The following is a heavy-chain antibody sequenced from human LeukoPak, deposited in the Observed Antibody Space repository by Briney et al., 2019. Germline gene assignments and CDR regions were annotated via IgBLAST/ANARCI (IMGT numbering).Heavy chain of an antibody. Sequence: SETLSLTCSVSGDPVRSRNYYWGWIRQPPGKGLEWIVSMYHTGSIYYNEALKSRVSISLDTFKNQVSLTLSSVTAADTAVYYCARHRPEESSRKGPMDYWGQGTLVTVSS. V-gene: IGHV4-39*01. CDR1: GDPVRSRNYY. J-gene: IGHJ4*02. CDR2: MYHTGSI. D-gene: IGHD2-2*01. CDR3: ARHRPEESSRKGPMDY.